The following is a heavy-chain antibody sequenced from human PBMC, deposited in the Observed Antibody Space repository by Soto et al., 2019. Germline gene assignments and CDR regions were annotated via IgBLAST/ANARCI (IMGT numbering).Heavy chain of an antibody. V-gene: IGHV1-69*01. J-gene: IGHJ5*02. D-gene: IGHD3-10*01. Sequence: QVPLVQSGAEVKKPGSSVTVSCKASGGTFSSYAIHWVRQAPGQGLEWMGGIIPMYGPAKYAQRFQGRVTITADESTTTVYLELTSLTSQDTAVYYCARGTSMVRGVIDNWFEPWCHGTLVTASS. CDR1: GGTFSSYA. CDR3: ARGTSMVRGVIDNWFEP. CDR2: IIPMYGPA.